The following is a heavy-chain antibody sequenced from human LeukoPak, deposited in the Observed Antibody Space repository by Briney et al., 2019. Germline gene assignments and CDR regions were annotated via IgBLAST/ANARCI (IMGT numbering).Heavy chain of an antibody. CDR1: GYTFTSYY. Sequence: ASVKVSCKASGYTFTSYYMHWVRQAPGQGLEWMGIINPSGGSTSYAQKFQGRVTMTRDTSTSTVYMELSSLRSEDTAVYYCARERIAAAGTWQLGNYYYYYYYGMDVWGQGTTVTVSS. CDR3: ARERIAAAGTWQLGNYYYYYYYGMDV. V-gene: IGHV1-46*01. J-gene: IGHJ6*02. CDR2: INPSGGST. D-gene: IGHD6-13*01.